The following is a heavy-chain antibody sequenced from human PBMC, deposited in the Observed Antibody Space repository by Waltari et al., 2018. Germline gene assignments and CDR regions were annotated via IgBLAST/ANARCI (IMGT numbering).Heavy chain of an antibody. V-gene: IGHV3-48*03. CDR2: ISSSGSTI. J-gene: IGHJ4*02. D-gene: IGHD3-22*01. CDR1: GFTFSSYE. CDR3: ARGEGHYYDSSGYDY. Sequence: EVQLVESGGGLVQPGGSLRLSCAASGFTFSSYEMNWVRQAPGKGLEWVSYISSSGSTIYYADSVKGRFTISRDNAKNSLYLQMNSLRAEDTAVYYCARGEGHYYDSSGYDYWGQGTLVTVSS.